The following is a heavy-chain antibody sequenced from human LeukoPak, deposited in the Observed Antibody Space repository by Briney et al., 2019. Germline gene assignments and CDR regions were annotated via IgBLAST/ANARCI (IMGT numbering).Heavy chain of an antibody. CDR1: GFTFSNAW. CDR2: IKSKTDGGTT. CDR3: TTGVDGYNFDY. J-gene: IGHJ4*02. D-gene: IGHD5-24*01. Sequence: GGPLRLSCAASGFTFSNAWMSWVREAPGEGVEWVGRIKSKTDGGTTDYAEPVKGRFTISRDDSKNTLYLQMNSLKTEDTAVYYCTTGVDGYNFDYWGQGTLVTVSS. V-gene: IGHV3-15*01.